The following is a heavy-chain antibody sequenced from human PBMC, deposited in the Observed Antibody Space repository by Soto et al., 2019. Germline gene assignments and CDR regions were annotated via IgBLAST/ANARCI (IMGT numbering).Heavy chain of an antibody. J-gene: IGHJ4*02. V-gene: IGHV3-23*01. CDR2: ISGGST. CDR3: AKSGGSGSYAPFDY. D-gene: IGHD3-10*01. Sequence: GGSLRLSCAASGFTFVSYAMTWVRQAPGKGLEWVSAISGGSTYYADPVKGRFTISRDKSKNTLYLQMDSLRAEDTAVYYCAKSGGSGSYAPFDYWGQGTLVTVSS. CDR1: GFTFVSYA.